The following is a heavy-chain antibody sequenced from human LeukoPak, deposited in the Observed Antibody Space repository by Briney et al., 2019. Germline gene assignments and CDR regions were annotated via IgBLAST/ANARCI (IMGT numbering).Heavy chain of an antibody. V-gene: IGHV3-43*02. D-gene: IGHD2-2*01. CDR1: GFTFDDYA. CDR2: ISGDGGST. CDR3: AKDMSGYCSSTSCYDHYYGMDV. Sequence: GGSLRLSRAASGFTFDDYAMHWVRQAPGKGLEWVSLISGDGGSTYYADSVKGRFTISRDNSKNSLYLQMNSLRTEDTALYYCAKDMSGYCSSTSCYDHYYGMDVWGQGTTVTVSS. J-gene: IGHJ6*02.